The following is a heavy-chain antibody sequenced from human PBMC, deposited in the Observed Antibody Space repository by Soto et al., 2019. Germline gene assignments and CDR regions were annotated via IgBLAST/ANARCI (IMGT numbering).Heavy chain of an antibody. CDR1: GFTFSSYW. J-gene: IGHJ4*02. CDR2: IDSDGSST. D-gene: IGHD1-26*01. Sequence: EVQLVESGGGLVQPGGSLRLSCAASGFTFSSYWMHWVRQAPGKGLMWVSHIDSDGSSTSYADSVKGRFTISRDNAKTTVYLQMNSLRAADTAVYYCVRYYIGLGIYYWGLGTLVTVSS. V-gene: IGHV3-74*01. CDR3: VRYYIGLGIYY.